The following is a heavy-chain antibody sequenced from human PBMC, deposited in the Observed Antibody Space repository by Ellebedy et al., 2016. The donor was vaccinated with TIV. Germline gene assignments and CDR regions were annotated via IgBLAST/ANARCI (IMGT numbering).Heavy chain of an antibody. Sequence: AASVTVSCKASGYTFTSYGISWVRQAPGKGLEWMGWISAYNGNTNYAQKLQGRVTMTTDTSTSKAYLELRSLRSDDTAVYYCAKHKGGYYYYGMDVWGQGTTVTVSS. CDR2: ISAYNGNT. CDR3: AKHKGGYYYYGMDV. D-gene: IGHD3-16*01. J-gene: IGHJ6*02. V-gene: IGHV1-18*01. CDR1: GYTFTSYG.